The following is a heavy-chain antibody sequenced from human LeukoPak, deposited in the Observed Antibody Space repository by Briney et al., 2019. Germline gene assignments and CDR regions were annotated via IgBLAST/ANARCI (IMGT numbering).Heavy chain of an antibody. Sequence: PSETLSLTCTVSGGSISSGDYYWSWIRQPPGKGLEWIGYIYYSGSTYYNPSLKSRVTISVDTSKNQFSLKLSSVTAADTAVYYCAREGDTMVRGVKLDYYYGMDVWGQGTTVTVSS. J-gene: IGHJ6*02. V-gene: IGHV4-30-4*01. D-gene: IGHD3-10*01. CDR2: IYYSGST. CDR3: AREGDTMVRGVKLDYYYGMDV. CDR1: GGSISSGDYY.